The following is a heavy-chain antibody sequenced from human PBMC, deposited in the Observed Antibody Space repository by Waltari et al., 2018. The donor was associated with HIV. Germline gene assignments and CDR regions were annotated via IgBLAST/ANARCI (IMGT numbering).Heavy chain of an antibody. CDR3: ARYPLAAAGDSYYFMDV. CDR1: GGSVSSGSSY. J-gene: IGHJ6*03. V-gene: IGHV4-61*01. CDR2: IYYRGRP. Sequence: QVQLQESGPGLLKPSETLSLTCTVSGGSVSSGSSYWTWIRQSPGKGLEWIGYIYYRGRPKCNPSLKSRVTISVDSSKNQFSLRLNSLTAADTAVYYCARYPLAAAGDSYYFMDVWGKGTTVTVSS. D-gene: IGHD6-13*01.